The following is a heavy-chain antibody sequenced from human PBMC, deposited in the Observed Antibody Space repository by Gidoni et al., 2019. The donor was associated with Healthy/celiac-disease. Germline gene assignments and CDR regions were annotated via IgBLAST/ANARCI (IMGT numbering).Heavy chain of an antibody. V-gene: IGHV4-39*02. D-gene: IGHD6-13*01. CDR2: IYYSGST. J-gene: IGHJ4*02. CDR3: AKEPIAAAGTIDY. Sequence: SIYYSGSTYYNPSLKSRVTISVDTSKNQFSLKLSSVTAADTAVYYCAKEPIAAAGTIDYWGQGTLVTVSS.